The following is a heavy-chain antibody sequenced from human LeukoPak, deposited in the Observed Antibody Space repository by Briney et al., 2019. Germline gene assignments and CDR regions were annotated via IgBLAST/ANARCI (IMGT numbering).Heavy chain of an antibody. V-gene: IGHV1-46*01. Sequence: ASVKVSCKASGYTFTSYYMHWVRQAPGQGLEWMGIINPSGGSTSYAQKFQDRVTMTRDTSTSTVYMELSSLRSEDTAVYYCARGPYSYDSSGAFDIWGQGTMVTVSS. CDR2: INPSGGST. CDR1: GYTFTSYY. CDR3: ARGPYSYDSSGAFDI. J-gene: IGHJ3*02. D-gene: IGHD3-22*01.